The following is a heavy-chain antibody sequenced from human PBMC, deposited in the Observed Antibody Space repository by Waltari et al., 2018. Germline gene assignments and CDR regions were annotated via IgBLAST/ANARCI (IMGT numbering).Heavy chain of an antibody. J-gene: IGHJ6*02. V-gene: IGHV4-59*01. D-gene: IGHD2-2*01. CDR3: ARDIVVVPAANYYYYYGMDV. CDR2: IYYSGST. CDR1: GGSISSYY. Sequence: QVQLQESGPGLVKPSETLSLTCTVSGGSISSYYWSWIRQPPGKGLEWIGYIYYSGSTTSNPSLKSRVTISVDTSKNQFALKLSSVTAADTAVYYCARDIVVVPAANYYYYYGMDVWGQGTTVTVSS.